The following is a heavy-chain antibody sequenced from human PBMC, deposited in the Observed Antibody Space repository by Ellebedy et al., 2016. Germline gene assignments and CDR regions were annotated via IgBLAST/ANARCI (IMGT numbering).Heavy chain of an antibody. CDR1: GFTFDSFF. CDR2: ISAGGDKT. Sequence: GGSLRLXXAPSGFTFDSFFMSWVRQAPGKGLEWVSTISAGGDKTYVADSVKGRFTVSRDNSKNSVYLRMNNLRVEDTAVYYCRQGHYADLWGQGTLVTVSS. D-gene: IGHD4-17*01. J-gene: IGHJ4*02. V-gene: IGHV3-23*01. CDR3: RQGHYADL.